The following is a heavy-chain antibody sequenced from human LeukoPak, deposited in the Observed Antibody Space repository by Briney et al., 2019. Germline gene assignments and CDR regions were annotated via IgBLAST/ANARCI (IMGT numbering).Heavy chain of an antibody. Sequence: SETLSLTCTVSGGSISSYYWSWIRQPPGKGLEWIGYIYYSGSTNYNPSLKGRVTVSVDTSKNQFSLKLSSVTAADTAVYYCARGEIAAAFDYWGQGTLVTVSS. CDR1: GGSISSYY. J-gene: IGHJ4*02. CDR2: IYYSGST. D-gene: IGHD6-13*01. CDR3: ARGEIAAAFDY. V-gene: IGHV4-59*01.